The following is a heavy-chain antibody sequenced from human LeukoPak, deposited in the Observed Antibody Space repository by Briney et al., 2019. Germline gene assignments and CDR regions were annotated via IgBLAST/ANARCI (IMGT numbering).Heavy chain of an antibody. V-gene: IGHV1-18*01. CDR1: GYTFSSYG. CDR2: ISAYNGNT. Sequence: ASVKVSCKASGYTFSSYGISWVRQAPGQGLEWMGWISAYNGNTKYAQKYQGRVTMTTDTSTSTTYMELRGLRSDDTAVYYCAREGPRRFIDYWGQGTLVTVSS. CDR3: AREGPRRFIDY. J-gene: IGHJ4*02.